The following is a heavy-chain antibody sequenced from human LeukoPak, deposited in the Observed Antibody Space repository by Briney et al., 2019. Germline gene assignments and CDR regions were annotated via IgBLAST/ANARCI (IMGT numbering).Heavy chain of an antibody. V-gene: IGHV3-74*01. CDR1: GFTFSSNW. J-gene: IGHJ4*02. CDR2: IISNENSA. D-gene: IGHD5-12*01. Sequence: TGGSLRLSCAASGFTFSSNWMHWVRQAPGKGLVWVSRIISNENSATYADSVKGRFTISRDNAKNTLYLQMNSLRAEDTAVYYCARNENSGWGYFDYWGQGTLVTVSS. CDR3: ARNENSGWGYFDY.